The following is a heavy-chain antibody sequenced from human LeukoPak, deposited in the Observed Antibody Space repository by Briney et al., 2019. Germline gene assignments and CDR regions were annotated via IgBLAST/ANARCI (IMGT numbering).Heavy chain of an antibody. CDR1: RFAFSSYA. CDR3: AKVPSSSRTYYYYYMDV. J-gene: IGHJ6*03. CDR2: ITSSGEST. D-gene: IGHD6-6*01. Sequence: PGGSLRLSCTASRFAFSSYAMSWVRQAPEKGLEWVSSITSSGESTWYAGSVKGQFTISRDNSKNTLYLQMSSLRAEDTAVYYCAKVPSSSRTYYYYYMDVWGKGTTVTVSS. V-gene: IGHV3-23*01.